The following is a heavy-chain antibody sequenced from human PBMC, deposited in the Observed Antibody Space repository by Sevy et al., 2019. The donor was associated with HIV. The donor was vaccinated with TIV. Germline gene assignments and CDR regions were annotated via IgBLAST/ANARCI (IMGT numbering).Heavy chain of an antibody. Sequence: ASVKVSCKASGYTFTSYDINWVRQATGQGLEWMGWMNPNSGNTGYAQKFQGRVTMTRNTSISTAYMELTRLTKDDTAVYYCARGLSVVATQGVWFDPWGQGTQVTVSS. CDR2: MNPNSGNT. CDR1: GYTFTSYD. V-gene: IGHV1-8*01. CDR3: ARGLSVVATQGVWFDP. D-gene: IGHD2-15*01. J-gene: IGHJ5*02.